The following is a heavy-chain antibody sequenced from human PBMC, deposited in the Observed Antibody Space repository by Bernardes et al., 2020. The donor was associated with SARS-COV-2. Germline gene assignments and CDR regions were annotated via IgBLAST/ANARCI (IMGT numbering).Heavy chain of an antibody. CDR1: GFTFSTYS. Sequence: GGSLRLSCAASGFTFSTYSMHWVRQAPGKGLEWVATMTYNGDDKYYADSVKGRFTISRDISKNTIYVQMNSLTTEDAAVYYCARVPPYGGWYADYWGQGTLVTVSS. J-gene: IGHJ4*02. CDR2: MTYNGDDK. D-gene: IGHD6-19*01. CDR3: ARVPPYGGWYADY. V-gene: IGHV3-30*04.